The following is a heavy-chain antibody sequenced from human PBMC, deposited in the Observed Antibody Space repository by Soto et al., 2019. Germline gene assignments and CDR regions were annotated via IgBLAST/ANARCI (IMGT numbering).Heavy chain of an antibody. Sequence: SGPTLVNPTQTLTLTCTFSGFSLSTSGVGVGWIRQPPGKALEWLALIYWDDDKRYSPSLKSRLTITKDTSKNQVVLTMTNMDPVDTATYYCAHRGGSSSWPKTPYFDYWGQGTLVTVSS. CDR1: GFSLSTSGVG. CDR2: IYWDDDK. CDR3: AHRGGSSSWPKTPYFDY. J-gene: IGHJ4*02. V-gene: IGHV2-5*02. D-gene: IGHD6-13*01.